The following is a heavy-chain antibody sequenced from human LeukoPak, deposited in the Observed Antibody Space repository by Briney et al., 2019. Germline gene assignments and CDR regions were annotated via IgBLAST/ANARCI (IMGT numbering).Heavy chain of an antibody. CDR3: ARDSPKRYSGSYFDY. J-gene: IGHJ4*02. D-gene: IGHD1-26*01. CDR2: ISDSGST. Sequence: PSETLSLTCTVSGGSISNGGYYRSWIRQPPGKGLEWIGFISDSGSTSYNSSLKSRVAISVDRSKNQFSLKLTSVTAADTAVYYCARDSPKRYSGSYFDYWGQGTLVTVSS. V-gene: IGHV4-30-2*01. CDR1: GGSISNGGYY.